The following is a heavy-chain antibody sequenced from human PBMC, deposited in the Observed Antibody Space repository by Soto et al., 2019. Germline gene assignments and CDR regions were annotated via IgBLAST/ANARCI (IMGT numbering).Heavy chain of an antibody. Sequence: QVQLVESGGGVVQPGRSLRLSCAASGFTFSNYGMHWVRQAPGKGLEWVAVIWYDGNNKYYADSVKGRFTISRDNSKNTLYLQMNSLRAEDTAVYSCARDEWGSGSLDYWGLGTLGTVSS. D-gene: IGHD3-10*01. V-gene: IGHV3-33*01. J-gene: IGHJ4*02. CDR2: IWYDGNNK. CDR3: ARDEWGSGSLDY. CDR1: GFTFSNYG.